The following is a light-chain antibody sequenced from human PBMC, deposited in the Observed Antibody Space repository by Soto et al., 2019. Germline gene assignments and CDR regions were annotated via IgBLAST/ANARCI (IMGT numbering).Light chain of an antibody. CDR3: SSYTTSSTLVV. V-gene: IGLV2-14*01. CDR1: SSDVGGYNY. J-gene: IGLJ3*02. CDR2: EVS. Sequence: QSALTQPASVSGSPGQSITISCTGTSSDVGGYNYVSWYQHHPGKAPKLMIYEVSNRPSGVSNRFSGSKSGNTASLTTSGLQAEDEADYYCSSYTTSSTLVVFGGGTKLTVL.